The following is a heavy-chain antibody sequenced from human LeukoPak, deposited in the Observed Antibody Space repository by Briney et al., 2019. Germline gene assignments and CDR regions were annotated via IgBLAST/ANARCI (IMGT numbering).Heavy chain of an antibody. CDR1: GYTFISYD. CDR3: ARNNYGGHDAFDI. Sequence: GASVKVSCKASGYTFISYDINWVRQATGQGLEWMGWINPKSGTTGSAQRFQGRVSMTRDTSTSTAYMELSSLRSEDTAVYFCARNNYGGHDAFDIWGQGTLVTVSS. J-gene: IGHJ3*02. D-gene: IGHD3-16*01. V-gene: IGHV1-8*01. CDR2: INPKSGTT.